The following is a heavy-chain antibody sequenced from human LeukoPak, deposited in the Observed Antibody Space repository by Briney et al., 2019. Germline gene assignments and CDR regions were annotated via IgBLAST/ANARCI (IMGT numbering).Heavy chain of an antibody. Sequence: ASVKVSCTASGFTFTSSAMQWVRQARGQRLEWIGWIVVGSGNTNYAQKFQERVTITRDMSTSTAYMELSSLRSEDTAVYYCAAARYSSGWNYYYYYYMDVWGKGTTVTISS. CDR1: GFTFTSSA. V-gene: IGHV1-58*02. CDR3: AAARYSSGWNYYYYYYMDV. CDR2: IVVGSGNT. D-gene: IGHD6-19*01. J-gene: IGHJ6*03.